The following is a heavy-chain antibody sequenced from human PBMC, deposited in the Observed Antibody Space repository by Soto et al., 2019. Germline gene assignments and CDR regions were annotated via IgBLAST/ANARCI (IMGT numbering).Heavy chain of an antibody. J-gene: IGHJ4*02. CDR1: GASISNNY. CDR2: IYHSGIYNSVST. CDR3: AKLSAGNRRTALVNVFDS. D-gene: IGHD2-8*01. Sequence: SETLSLTCNVSGASISNNYWSWIRQPPGKALEWIGFIYHSGIYNSVSTDYNPSLKGRITISVDTSKNQFSLRLRSATAADTALPYCAKLSAGNRRTALVNVFDSWGQGALVTVSS. V-gene: IGHV4-59*03.